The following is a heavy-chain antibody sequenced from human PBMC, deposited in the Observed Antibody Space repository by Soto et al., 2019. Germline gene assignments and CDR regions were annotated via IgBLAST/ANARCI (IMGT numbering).Heavy chain of an antibody. V-gene: IGHV4-31*03. CDR3: ARSVGYCSGGSCYSDVGGMDV. J-gene: IGHJ6*02. Sequence: QVQLQESGPGLVKPSQTLSLTCTVSGGSISSGGYYWSWIRQHPGKGLEWIGYIYYSGSTYYNPSLKSRVTITVDTSKNQFSLKLSSVTAADTAVYYCARSVGYCSGGSCYSDVGGMDVWGQGTTVTVSS. CDR2: IYYSGST. D-gene: IGHD2-15*01. CDR1: GGSISSGGYY.